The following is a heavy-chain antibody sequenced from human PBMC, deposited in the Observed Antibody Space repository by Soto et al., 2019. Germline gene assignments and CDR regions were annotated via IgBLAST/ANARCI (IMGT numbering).Heavy chain of an antibody. Sequence: QVQLQESGPGLVKPSQTLSLTCTVSGGSISSGGYYWSWIRQHPGKGLERIGYIYYSGSTYYNPSLKSRVTISVDTSKNQFSLKLSSVTAADTAVYYCARVWFLGPPHSVDWFDPWGQGTLVTVSS. J-gene: IGHJ5*02. CDR3: ARVWFLGPPHSVDWFDP. CDR1: GGSISSGGYY. V-gene: IGHV4-31*03. D-gene: IGHD3-22*01. CDR2: IYYSGST.